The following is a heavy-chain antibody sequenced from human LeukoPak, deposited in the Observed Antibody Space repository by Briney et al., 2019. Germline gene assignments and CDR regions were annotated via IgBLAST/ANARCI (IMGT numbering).Heavy chain of an antibody. CDR2: MSSSGSTI. D-gene: IGHD2-21*01. V-gene: IGHV3-11*04. Sequence: PGGSLRLSCAASGFTFSDYYMSWIRQAPGKGLEGGSYMSSSGSTIYYADSVKGRFTISRDNAKNSLYLQMNSLRAEDTAVYYCARGGYCGGDCYSGLEFSWGQGTLVTVSA. CDR1: GFTFSDYY. J-gene: IGHJ4*02. CDR3: ARGGYCGGDCYSGLEFS.